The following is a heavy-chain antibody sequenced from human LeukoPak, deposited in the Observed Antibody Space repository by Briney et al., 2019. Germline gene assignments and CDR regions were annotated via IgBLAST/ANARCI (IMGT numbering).Heavy chain of an antibody. CDR1: LCTLTSYG. CDR3: AIVNPTTYSGSNDI. D-gene: IGHD1-26*01. Sequence: ASVKDSCMASLCTLTSYGICAVRQAPGQGLEWMGWITTYNGNTNYAQKFQGRVTMTTDTSTSTAHMELRSLRSDDTSVYYCAIVNPTTYSGSNDIWGQGTMVTVSS. V-gene: IGHV1-18*01. J-gene: IGHJ3*02. CDR2: ITTYNGNT.